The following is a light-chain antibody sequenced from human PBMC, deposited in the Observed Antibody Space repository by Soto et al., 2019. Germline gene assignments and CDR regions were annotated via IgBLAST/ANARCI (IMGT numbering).Light chain of an antibody. V-gene: IGLV1-40*01. CDR2: GNS. Sequence: QSVLTQAPSVSGATGQRDTICCTGSRSNIGAGYDVHWYQQLPGTAPKLLIYGNSNRPSGVPDRFSGSKSGTSASLAITGLQAEDEADYYCQSYDSSLSGHVFGTGTKVTVL. J-gene: IGLJ1*01. CDR1: RSNIGAGYD. CDR3: QSYDSSLSGHV.